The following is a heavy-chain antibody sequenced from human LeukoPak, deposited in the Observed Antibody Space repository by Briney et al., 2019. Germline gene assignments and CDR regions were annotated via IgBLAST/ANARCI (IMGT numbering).Heavy chain of an antibody. D-gene: IGHD3-22*01. CDR3: ARAPSTLIVVAVDAFDI. Sequence: PSETLSLTCTASGGSISSYYWSWIRQPPGKGLEWIGYIYYSGSTNYKPSLKSRVTISVDTSKNQFSLKLSSVTAADTAVYYCARAPSTLIVVAVDAFDIWGQGTLVTVSS. J-gene: IGHJ3*02. V-gene: IGHV4-59*01. CDR2: IYYSGST. CDR1: GGSISSYY.